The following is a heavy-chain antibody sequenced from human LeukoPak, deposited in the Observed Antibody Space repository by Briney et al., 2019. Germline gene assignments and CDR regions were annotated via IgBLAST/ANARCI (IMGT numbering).Heavy chain of an antibody. D-gene: IGHD3-22*01. J-gene: IGHJ4*02. CDR1: GGSISSSSYY. V-gene: IGHV4-39*01. CDR2: IYYSGST. CDR3: ARRYYDSRFDY. Sequence: PSETLSLTCTVSGGSISSSSYYWGWIRQPPGKGLECIGSIYYSGSTYYNPSLKSRFTISVDTSKNQFSLKLSSVTAADTAVYYCARRYYDSRFDYWGQGTLVTVSS.